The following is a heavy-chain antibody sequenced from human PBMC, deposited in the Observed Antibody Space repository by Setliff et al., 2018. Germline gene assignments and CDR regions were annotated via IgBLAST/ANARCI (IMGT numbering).Heavy chain of an antibody. CDR2: IGRSSNYM. CDR3: ARALGDYDYWYFDV. CDR1: GFTFTTYS. Sequence: PGGSLRLSCAASGFTFTTYSMHWVRQAPGKGLEWVSSIGRSSNYMYYGDSVKGRFTISRDSAKSSLYLQMNSLRTEDTAVYYCARALGDYDYWYFDVWGRGTLGTVSS. J-gene: IGHJ2*01. D-gene: IGHD4-17*01. V-gene: IGHV3-21*01.